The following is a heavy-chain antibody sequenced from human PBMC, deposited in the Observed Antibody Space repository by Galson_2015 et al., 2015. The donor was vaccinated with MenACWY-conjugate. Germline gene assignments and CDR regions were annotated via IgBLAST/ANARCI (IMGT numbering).Heavy chain of an antibody. Sequence: SLRLSCAASGFTFSSYGMHWVRQAPGKGLEWVAVIWSDGSNKYYADSVKGRFTISRDNSKNTLYLQMNSLRAEDTSVYYCARDYCSSTNCYFCYWGQRPLVTVTS. V-gene: IGHV3-33*01. CDR3: ARDYCSSTNCYFCY. CDR2: IWSDGSNK. J-gene: IGHJ4*02. CDR1: GFTFSSYG. D-gene: IGHD2-2*01.